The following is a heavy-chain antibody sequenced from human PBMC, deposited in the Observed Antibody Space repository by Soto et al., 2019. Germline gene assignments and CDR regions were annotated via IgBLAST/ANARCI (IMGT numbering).Heavy chain of an antibody. CDR3: ANVWITGDDAFDI. CDR1: GFTFSSYG. Sequence: GGSLRLSCAASGFTFSSYGMHWVRQAPGKGLEWVAVISYDGSNKYYADSVKGRFTISRDNSKNTLYLQMNSLRAEDTAVYYCANVWITGDDAFDIWGQGTMVTVSS. J-gene: IGHJ3*02. V-gene: IGHV3-30*18. D-gene: IGHD7-27*01. CDR2: ISYDGSNK.